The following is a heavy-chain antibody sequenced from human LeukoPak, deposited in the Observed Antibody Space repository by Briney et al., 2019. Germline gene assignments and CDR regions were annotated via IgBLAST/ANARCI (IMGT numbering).Heavy chain of an antibody. CDR3: ARAVEMATSYYGMDV. V-gene: IGHV3-21*01. CDR2: ISSSSSYI. CDR1: GFTFSSHS. Sequence: PGGSLRLSCAASGFTFSSHSMNWVRQAPGKGLEWVSSISSSSSYIYYADSVKGRFTISRDNAKNSLYLQMNSLRAEDTAVYYCARAVEMATSYYGMDVWGQGTTVTVSS. D-gene: IGHD5-24*01. J-gene: IGHJ6*02.